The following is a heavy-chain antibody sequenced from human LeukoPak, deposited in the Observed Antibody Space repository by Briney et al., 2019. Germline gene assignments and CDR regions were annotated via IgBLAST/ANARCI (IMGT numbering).Heavy chain of an antibody. Sequence: GGSLRLPCAASGFTFSSYSMNWVRQAPGKGLEWVSSISSSSYIYYADSVKGRFTISRDNAKNSLYLQMNSLRAEDTAVYYCARDWAYYYDSSPWGQGTLVTVSS. CDR3: ARDWAYYYDSSP. CDR1: GFTFSSYS. CDR2: ISSSSYI. J-gene: IGHJ5*02. V-gene: IGHV3-21*01. D-gene: IGHD3-22*01.